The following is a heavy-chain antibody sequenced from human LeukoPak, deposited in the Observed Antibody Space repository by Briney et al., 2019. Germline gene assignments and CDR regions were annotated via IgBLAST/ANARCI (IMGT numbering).Heavy chain of an antibody. V-gene: IGHV3-9*01. D-gene: IGHD6-13*01. J-gene: IGHJ4*02. Sequence: GRSLRLSCAASGFTFDDYAMHWVRQAPGKGLEWVSGISWNSGSIGYADSVKGRFTISRDNAKNSLYLQMNSLRAEDTALYYCAKDILRNSSSWLPFDYWGQGTLVTVSS. CDR1: GFTFDDYA. CDR2: ISWNSGSI. CDR3: AKDILRNSSSWLPFDY.